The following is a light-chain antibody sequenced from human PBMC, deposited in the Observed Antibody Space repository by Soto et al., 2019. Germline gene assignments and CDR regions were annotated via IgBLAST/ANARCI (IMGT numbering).Light chain of an antibody. J-gene: IGKJ1*01. CDR1: QSVATN. Sequence: EIVMTQSPATLSVSRGESVTLSCRASQSVATNLAWYQHKPGQAPRLLMYETSVRATGVPARFSGSGSGTEFTLTIGSLQTEDFAVYYCQQYNSWPPGALGPGTRVEI. CDR2: ETS. CDR3: QQYNSWPPGA. V-gene: IGKV3-15*01.